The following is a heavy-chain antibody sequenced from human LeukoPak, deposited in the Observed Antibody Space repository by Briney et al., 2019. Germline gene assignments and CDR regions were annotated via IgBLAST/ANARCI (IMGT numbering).Heavy chain of an antibody. J-gene: IGHJ4*02. V-gene: IGHV3-30*09. CDR2: ISSDGNSK. CDR1: GFSFSSYS. D-gene: IGHD5-12*01. Sequence: GGSLRLSCATSGFSFSSYSIHWVRQAPGKGLEWVAVISSDGNSKNFALSVKGRFAISRDNSKNTLFLQMNNLRSEDTALYYCVSPTADYPFLYYFDSWGQGTLVTVSS. CDR3: VSPTADYPFLYYFDS.